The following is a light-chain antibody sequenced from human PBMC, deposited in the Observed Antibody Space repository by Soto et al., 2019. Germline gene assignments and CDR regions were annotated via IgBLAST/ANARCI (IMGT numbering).Light chain of an antibody. CDR3: QQRSNWPLT. J-gene: IGKJ4*01. V-gene: IGKV3-11*01. Sequence: ENVLIQSPATLSLSPGEGATLSCRASQSVSNSLAWYQQNPGQAPRLLIYDASKRATGIPARFSGSGSGTDFTLTIGSLEPEDFAVYYCQQRSNWPLTFGGGAKVDNK. CDR1: QSVSNS. CDR2: DAS.